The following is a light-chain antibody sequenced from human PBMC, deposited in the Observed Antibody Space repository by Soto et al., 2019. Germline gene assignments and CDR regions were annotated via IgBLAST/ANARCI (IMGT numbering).Light chain of an antibody. V-gene: IGKV3-20*01. CDR2: GAS. CDR3: QQYRSSPST. Sequence: EIVLTQSPGTLSLSPGERAALSCRASQSVSSSYLAWYQQKPGQAPRLLIYGASSRATGIPGRFSGSGSGTDFTLTISRLEPEDFAVYYCQQYRSSPSTFGQGTKVEFK. J-gene: IGKJ1*01. CDR1: QSVSSSY.